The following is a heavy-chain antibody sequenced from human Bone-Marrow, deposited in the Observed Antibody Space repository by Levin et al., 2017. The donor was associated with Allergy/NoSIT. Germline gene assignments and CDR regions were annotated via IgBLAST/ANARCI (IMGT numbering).Heavy chain of an antibody. CDR2: INPNSGGT. CDR3: AREVDSSSWFFFDF. D-gene: IGHD6-13*01. CDR1: GYIFTAHY. J-gene: IGHJ4*02. Sequence: GESLKISCKASGYIFTAHYMHWVRQAPGQGLEWMGRINPNSGGTDYAQKFQGRVTMTRDTSISTAYMELSSLRSDDTAVYYCAREVDSSSWFFFDFWGQGTLVTVSS. V-gene: IGHV1-2*06.